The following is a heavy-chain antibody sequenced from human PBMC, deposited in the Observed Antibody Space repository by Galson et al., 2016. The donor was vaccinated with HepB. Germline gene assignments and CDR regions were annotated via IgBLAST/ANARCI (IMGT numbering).Heavy chain of an antibody. J-gene: IGHJ5*02. CDR3: VRGTTTASSSGWYDRNWFDP. Sequence: PGQGLEYVSGISSSGLSTSYASSVRGRFTISRDNSENTLLLQMGSLRPEDMAVYYCVRGTTTASSSGWYDRNWFDPWGQGTLVTVSS. V-gene: IGHV3-64*01. CDR2: ISSSGLST. D-gene: IGHD6-19*01.